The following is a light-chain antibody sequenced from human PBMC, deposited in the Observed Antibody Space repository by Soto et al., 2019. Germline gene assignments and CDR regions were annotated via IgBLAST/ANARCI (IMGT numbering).Light chain of an antibody. CDR3: SSYTSSSTPHV. CDR2: DVS. CDR1: SSDVGGYNY. J-gene: IGLJ1*01. V-gene: IGLV2-14*01. Sequence: QSALTQPASVSGSPGQSITISCTGTSSDVGGYNYVSCYQQHPGKAPKLMIYDVSNRTAGVSNRFSGSKSGNTASLTISGLQADDGADYYCSSYTSSSTPHVFGTGTKLTVL.